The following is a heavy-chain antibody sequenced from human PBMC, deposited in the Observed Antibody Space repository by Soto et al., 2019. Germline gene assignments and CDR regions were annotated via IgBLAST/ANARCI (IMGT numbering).Heavy chain of an antibody. J-gene: IGHJ4*02. V-gene: IGHV3-7*03. CDR1: GFIFSNFY. CDR3: ATENWGSYDY. D-gene: IGHD7-27*01. Sequence: EVQLVESGGDLVQPGGSLRLSCAASGFIFSNFYMTWVRQSPGRGLEWVATLDHHGSSTFYVDSPRGRFIISRDNAMNSLYLQMNSLEVEDTAVYYCATENWGSYDYWGQGSLVTVSS. CDR2: LDHHGSST.